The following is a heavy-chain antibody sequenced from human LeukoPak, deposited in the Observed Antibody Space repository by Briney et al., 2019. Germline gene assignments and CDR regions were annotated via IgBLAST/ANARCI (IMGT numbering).Heavy chain of an antibody. V-gene: IGHV3-66*01. J-gene: IGHJ6*02. CDR2: IYSGGNT. CDR1: GFTVSRNY. Sequence: PGGSLRLSCAASGFTVSRNYMSWVRQAPGKGLEWVSVIYSGGNTYYADSVKGRFTIARDNSKNTLYLQMNSLRAEDTAVYYCTKETEWFGQLLEDYYYYGMDVWGLGTTATVSS. CDR3: TKETEWFGQLLEDYYYYGMDV. D-gene: IGHD3-10*01.